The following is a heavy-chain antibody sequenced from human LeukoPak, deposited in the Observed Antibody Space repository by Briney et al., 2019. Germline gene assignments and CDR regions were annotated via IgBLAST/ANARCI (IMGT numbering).Heavy chain of an antibody. V-gene: IGHV4-4*02. J-gene: IGHJ4*02. CDR3: ARVRLGESSGYSLDY. D-gene: IGHD3-22*01. CDR1: GGSISSRNW. Sequence: SETLSLTCAVPGGSISSRNWWSWVRQPPGKGLEWIGEIYHTGSTNFNPSLKSRVTISVDKSTNQFSLKLSSVTAADTAVYYCARVRLGESSGYSLDYWGQGTLVTVSS. CDR2: IYHTGST.